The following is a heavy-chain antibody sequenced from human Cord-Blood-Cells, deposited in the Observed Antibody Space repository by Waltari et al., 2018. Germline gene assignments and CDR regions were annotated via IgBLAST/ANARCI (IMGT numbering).Heavy chain of an antibody. Sequence: QGQLVQSGAAGKKPGSAVEVSGNASGGAFSSYAIGWVAQAPGQGLEWMGGIIPIFGTANYAQKFQGRVTITADKSTSTAYMELSSLRSEDTAVYYCARDFARGESWFDPWGQGTLVTVSS. CDR3: ARDFARGESWFDP. D-gene: IGHD3-10*01. CDR1: GGAFSSYA. V-gene: IGHV1-69*06. CDR2: IIPIFGTA. J-gene: IGHJ5*02.